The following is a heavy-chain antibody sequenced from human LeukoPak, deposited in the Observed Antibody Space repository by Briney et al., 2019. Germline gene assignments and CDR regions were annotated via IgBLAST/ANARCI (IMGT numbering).Heavy chain of an antibody. CDR3: MRHEEEDGYNAKPFDS. D-gene: IGHD5-24*01. V-gene: IGHV4-39*01. CDR2: IYYSGNT. J-gene: IGHJ4*02. Sequence: SSETLSLTCTVSGGSISNSNHYWGWVRQPPGKGLEWLGTIYYSGNTYYSPSLKSRVTISVDTSKNQFSLRLSSVTAADTAVYFCMRHEEEDGYNAKPFDSWGQGTLVTVSS. CDR1: GGSISNSNHY.